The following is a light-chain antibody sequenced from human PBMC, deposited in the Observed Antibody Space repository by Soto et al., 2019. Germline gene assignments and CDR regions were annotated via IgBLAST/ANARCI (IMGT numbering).Light chain of an antibody. CDR3: KSYAGSNTYV. CDR2: EVV. J-gene: IGLJ1*01. V-gene: IGLV2-8*01. Sequence: SALTPPPSATGYPGQSVTVSCTGTKNDIGVYDFVSWYQHHPGKAPRLIIYEVVQRPSGVPDRFSGSKSGNTASLTVSGLQAADEADYFCKSYAGSNTYVFGSGTKVTVL. CDR1: KNDIGVYDF.